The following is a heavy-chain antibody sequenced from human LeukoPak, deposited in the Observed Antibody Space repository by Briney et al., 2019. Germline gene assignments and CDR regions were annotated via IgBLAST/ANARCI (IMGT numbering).Heavy chain of an antibody. V-gene: IGHV3-30*02. CDR1: GSTFSNYG. J-gene: IGHJ4*02. CDR3: AKVSTYYYDSSGYYFDS. CDR2: IRYDGSNK. D-gene: IGHD3-22*01. Sequence: GGSLRLSCAASGSTFSNYGMHWVRQAPGKGLEWVAFIRYDGSNKYYADSVKGRFTISRDNSKNTLYLQMNSLRAEDTAVYYCAKVSTYYYDSSGYYFDSWGQGTLVTVSS.